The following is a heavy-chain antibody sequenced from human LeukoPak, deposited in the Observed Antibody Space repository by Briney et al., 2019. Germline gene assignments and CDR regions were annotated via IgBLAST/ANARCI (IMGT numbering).Heavy chain of an antibody. Sequence: GASVKVSCKASGYTFTSYGISWVRQAPGQGLEWMGWISAYNGNTNYAQKLQGRVTMTTDTSTSTAYMELRSLRSDDTAVYYCARDGVNDYGDYGYLYYFDYWGQGTLVTVSS. CDR1: GYTFTSYG. J-gene: IGHJ4*02. CDR2: ISAYNGNT. D-gene: IGHD4-17*01. CDR3: ARDGVNDYGDYGYLYYFDY. V-gene: IGHV1-18*01.